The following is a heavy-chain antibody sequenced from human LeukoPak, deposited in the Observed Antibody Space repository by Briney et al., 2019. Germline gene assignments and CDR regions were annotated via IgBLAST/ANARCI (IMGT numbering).Heavy chain of an antibody. CDR2: ISAYNGNT. Sequence: ASVKVSCKASGYTFTSYGISWVRQAPGQGLEWMGWISAYNGNTNYARKLQGRVTMTTDTSTSTAYMELRSLRSDDTAVYYCARDRVTIFGVVPPGYYYYYMDVWGKGTTVTVSS. D-gene: IGHD3-3*01. J-gene: IGHJ6*03. CDR1: GYTFTSYG. V-gene: IGHV1-18*01. CDR3: ARDRVTIFGVVPPGYYYYYMDV.